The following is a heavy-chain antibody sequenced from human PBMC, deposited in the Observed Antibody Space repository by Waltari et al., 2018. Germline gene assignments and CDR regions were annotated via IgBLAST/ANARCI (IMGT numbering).Heavy chain of an antibody. V-gene: IGHV4-39*01. J-gene: IGHJ3*02. D-gene: IGHD2-15*01. CDR1: GGSISSSSYY. Sequence: QLQLQESGPGLVKPSETLSLTCTVSGGSISSSSYYWGWIRQPPGKGLEWIGSIYYSGSTYYNPSRKSRVTISVDTSKNQFSLKLSSVTAADTAVYYCASVGYCSGGSCYPFDAFDIWGQGTMVTVSS. CDR2: IYYSGST. CDR3: ASVGYCSGGSCYPFDAFDI.